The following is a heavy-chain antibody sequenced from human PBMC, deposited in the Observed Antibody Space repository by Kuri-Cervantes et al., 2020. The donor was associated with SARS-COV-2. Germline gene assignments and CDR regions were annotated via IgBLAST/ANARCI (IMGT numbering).Heavy chain of an antibody. V-gene: IGHV1-69*13. CDR1: GYTFTSYD. CDR2: IIPIFGTA. CDR3: ARVAWEYSSSPRLDY. Sequence: SVKVSCKASGYTFTSYDINWVRQAPGQGLEWMGRIIPIFGTANYAQKFQGRVTITADESTSTAYMELSSLRSEDTAVYYCARVAWEYSSSPRLDYWGQGTLVTVSS. D-gene: IGHD6-6*01. J-gene: IGHJ4*02.